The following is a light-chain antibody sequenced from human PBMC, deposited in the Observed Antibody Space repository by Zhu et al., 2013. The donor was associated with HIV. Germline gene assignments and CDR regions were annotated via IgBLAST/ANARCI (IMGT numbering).Light chain of an antibody. V-gene: IGKV3-15*01. CDR1: QSVSSN. CDR3: QHRSNWPPWT. Sequence: EIVMTQSPATLSVSPGERATLSCRASQSVSSNLAWYQQKPGQAPRLLIYGASTRATGIPARFSGSGSGTEFTLTISSLEPEDFAVYYCQHRSNWPPWTFGQGTKVEIK. J-gene: IGKJ1*01. CDR2: GAS.